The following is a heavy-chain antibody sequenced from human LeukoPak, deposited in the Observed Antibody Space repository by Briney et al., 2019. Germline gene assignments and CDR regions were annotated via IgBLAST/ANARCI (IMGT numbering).Heavy chain of an antibody. CDR3: AKAEYYYDSSGSGYYFDY. J-gene: IGHJ4*02. D-gene: IGHD3-22*01. CDR1: GFTFSSYA. CDR2: ISGSGGST. Sequence: GSLRLSCAASGFTFSSYAMSWVRQAPGKGLEWVSAISGSGGSTYYADSVKGRFTISRDNSKNTLYLQMNSLRAEDTAVYYCAKAEYYYDSSGSGYYFDYWGQGTLVTVSS. V-gene: IGHV3-23*01.